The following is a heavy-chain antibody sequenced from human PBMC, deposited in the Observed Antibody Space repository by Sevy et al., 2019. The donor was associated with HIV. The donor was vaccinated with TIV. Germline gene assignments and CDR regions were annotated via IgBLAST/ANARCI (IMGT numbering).Heavy chain of an antibody. D-gene: IGHD3-22*01. CDR1: GFTFNTYN. V-gene: IGHV3-48*02. CDR2: IGYTSTTI. CDR3: ASSDATSRFGYYFFAMDI. J-gene: IGHJ6*02. Sequence: EGSLRLSCAVSGFTFNTYNMNWVRQAPGKELEWVSYIGYTSTTIYYADSVRGRFTISRDNAKNTLYLQMNSLRDEDTAVYYCASSDATSRFGYYFFAMDIWGQGTSVTVSS.